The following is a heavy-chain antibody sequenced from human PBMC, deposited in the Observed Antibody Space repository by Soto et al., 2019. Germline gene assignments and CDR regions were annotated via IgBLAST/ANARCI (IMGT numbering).Heavy chain of an antibody. CDR1: GFIFTSYD. CDR3: VRDEAADA. CDR2: MNPNNGKT. Sequence: QVQLVQSGAEVKKPGASVKVSCKASGFIFTSYDINWVRQATGQGLEWVGWMNPNNGKTRYAQKFQGRVTMTRDTSITTAYMELSSLSFEDTAIYSCVRDEAADAWGQGTRVTVSS. J-gene: IGHJ5*02. D-gene: IGHD6-13*01. V-gene: IGHV1-8*01.